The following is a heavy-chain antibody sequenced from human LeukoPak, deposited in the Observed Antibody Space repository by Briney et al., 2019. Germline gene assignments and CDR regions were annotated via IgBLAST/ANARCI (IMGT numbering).Heavy chain of an antibody. CDR2: IWSDGTNE. J-gene: IGHJ4*02. CDR3: ARGKGLHTFDY. V-gene: IGHV3-33*01. Sequence: PGRSLRLSCAASGFTFSSYGMHWVRQAPGKGLEWVAVIWSDGTNEGYADSVKGRFTISRDNSKKTLYLQMNSLRDEDTAVYYCARGKGLHTFDYWGQGTLVTVSS. D-gene: IGHD2-15*01. CDR1: GFTFSSYG.